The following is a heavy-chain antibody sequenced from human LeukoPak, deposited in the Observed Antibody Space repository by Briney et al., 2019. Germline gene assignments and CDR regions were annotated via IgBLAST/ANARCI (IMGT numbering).Heavy chain of an antibody. V-gene: IGHV4-39*01. CDR2: IYYTGTT. Sequence: SETLSLTCTVSGGSITSSSYYWGWIRQPPGKGLEWIGSIYYTGTTYYNPSLKSRVTISVDTSKNQFSLKLSSVTAADTAVYYCTTGNYWGQGTLVTVSS. CDR3: TTGNY. J-gene: IGHJ4*02. D-gene: IGHD1-14*01. CDR1: GGSITSSSYY.